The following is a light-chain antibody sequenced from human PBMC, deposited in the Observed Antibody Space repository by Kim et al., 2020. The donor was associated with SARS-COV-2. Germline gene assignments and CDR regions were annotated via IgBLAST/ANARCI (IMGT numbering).Light chain of an antibody. CDR1: SSNIGAGYD. CDR2: GNN. Sequence: QSVLTQPPSVSGAPGQRVTISCTGSSSNIGAGYDVHWYQQLPGTAPKLLIYGNNNRPSGVPGRFSGSKSGTSASLAITGLQTEDESDYYCQAYDSSLSGYYVFGSGTKVTVL. V-gene: IGLV1-40*01. CDR3: QAYDSSLSGYYV. J-gene: IGLJ1*01.